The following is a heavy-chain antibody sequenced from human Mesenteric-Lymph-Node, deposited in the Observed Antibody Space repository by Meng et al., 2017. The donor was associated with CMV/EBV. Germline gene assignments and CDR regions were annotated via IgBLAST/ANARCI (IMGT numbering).Heavy chain of an antibody. Sequence: GESLKISCAASGFTFSNAWMSWVRQAPGKGLEWVSVIYSGGSSTYYADSVKGRFTISRDNSKNTLYLQMNSLRAEDTAVYYCAKGPRYSYVANWFDPWGQGTLVTVSS. D-gene: IGHD5-18*01. V-gene: IGHV3-23*03. CDR2: IYSGGSST. J-gene: IGHJ5*02. CDR1: GFTFSNAW. CDR3: AKGPRYSYVANWFDP.